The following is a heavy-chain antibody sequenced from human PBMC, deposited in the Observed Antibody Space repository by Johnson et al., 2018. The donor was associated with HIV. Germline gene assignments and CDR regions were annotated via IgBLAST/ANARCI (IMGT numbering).Heavy chain of an antibody. V-gene: IGHV3-7*01. J-gene: IGHJ3*02. CDR1: GFTFSNFA. CDR2: IKQDGSEK. CDR3: ARGGSMWGRLVLGEKGGAFDI. Sequence: VQLVESGGGLVQPGGSLRLSCAASGFTFSNFAMSWVRQSPGKGLEWVANIKQDGSEKYYVDSVKGRFTISRDNAKNSLYLQMNSLRAEDTALYYCARGGSMWGRLVLGEKGGAFDIWGQGTMVTVSS. D-gene: IGHD3-16*01.